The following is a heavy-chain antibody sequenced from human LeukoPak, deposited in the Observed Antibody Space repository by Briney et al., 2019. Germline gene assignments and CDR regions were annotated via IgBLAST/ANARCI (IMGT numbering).Heavy chain of an antibody. Sequence: SETLSLTCTVSGGSITSTSYYWGWIRQPPGKGLEWIGSLYYSGSTNYNPSLKSRVTISVDTSKNQFSLKLSSVTAADTAVYYCARVGAVAGSSYYYYYYMDVWGKGTTVTVSS. D-gene: IGHD6-19*01. J-gene: IGHJ6*03. CDR2: LYYSGST. CDR1: GGSITSTSYY. CDR3: ARVGAVAGSSYYYYYYMDV. V-gene: IGHV4-39*07.